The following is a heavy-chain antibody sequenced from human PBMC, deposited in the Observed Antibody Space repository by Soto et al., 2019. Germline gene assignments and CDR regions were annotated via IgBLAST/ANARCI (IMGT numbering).Heavy chain of an antibody. CDR2: ISGSGGST. Sequence: GGSLRLSCAASGFTFSSYAMSWVRQAPGKGLEWVSAISGSGGSTYYADSVKGRFTISRDNSKNTLYLQMNRLRAEDTAVYYCAKSPRSDFWSGYLSFDYWGQGTLVTV. CDR3: AKSPRSDFWSGYLSFDY. V-gene: IGHV3-23*01. CDR1: GFTFSSYA. D-gene: IGHD3-3*01. J-gene: IGHJ4*02.